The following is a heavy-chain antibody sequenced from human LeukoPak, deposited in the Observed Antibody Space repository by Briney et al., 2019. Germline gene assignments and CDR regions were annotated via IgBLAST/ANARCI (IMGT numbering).Heavy chain of an antibody. CDR3: ARVNSGWYYLDY. V-gene: IGHV4-31*03. CDR1: GGSISSGGYY. CDR2: IYYSGST. J-gene: IGHJ4*02. Sequence: PSQTLSLTCTVSGGSISSGGYYWSWIRQHPGKGLEWIGYIYYSGSTYYNPSLKSRVTISVDTSKNQFSLKLSSVTAADTAVYYCARVNSGWYYLDYWGQGTLVTVSS. D-gene: IGHD6-19*01.